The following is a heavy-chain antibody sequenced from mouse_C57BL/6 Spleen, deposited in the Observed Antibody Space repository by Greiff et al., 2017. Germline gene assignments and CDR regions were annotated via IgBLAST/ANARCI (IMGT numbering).Heavy chain of an antibody. Sequence: QVQLKQSGPGLVQPSQSLSITCTVSGFSLTSYGVHWVRQSPGKGLEWLGVIWSGGSTDYNAAFISRLSISKDNSKSQVFFKMNSLQADDTAIYYWARKGTTGPFYAMDYWGQGTSVTVSS. D-gene: IGHD2-12*01. CDR2: IWSGGST. CDR3: ARKGTTGPFYAMDY. CDR1: GFSLTSYG. V-gene: IGHV2-2*01. J-gene: IGHJ4*01.